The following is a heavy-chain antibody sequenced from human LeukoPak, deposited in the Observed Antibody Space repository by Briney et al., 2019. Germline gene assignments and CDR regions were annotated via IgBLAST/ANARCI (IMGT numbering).Heavy chain of an antibody. CDR3: ARAGPGSGWYFDY. V-gene: IGHV3-72*01. CDR1: VFTFSDHH. CDR2: IRNKATSYTT. D-gene: IGHD6-19*01. J-gene: IGHJ4*02. Sequence: GGSLRLSCAASVFTFSDHHMDWVRQAPGKGLERVARIRNKATSYTTEYAASVKGRFTISRDDSKNSLYLQMNSLKTEDTAVYYCARAGPGSGWYFDYWGQGTLVTVSS.